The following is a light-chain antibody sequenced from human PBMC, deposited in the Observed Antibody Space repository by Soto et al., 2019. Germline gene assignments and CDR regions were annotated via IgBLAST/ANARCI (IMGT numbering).Light chain of an antibody. Sequence: QSALTQPASVSGSPGQSITIPCTGTSTDVGGYNYVSWYQQHPGKAPKLLIYEVSNRPSGVSDRFSGSKSGNTASLTISGLQAEDEADYYCSSYTSSSPGVFGGGTKLTVL. CDR3: SSYTSSSPGV. CDR1: STDVGGYNY. J-gene: IGLJ2*01. V-gene: IGLV2-14*01. CDR2: EVS.